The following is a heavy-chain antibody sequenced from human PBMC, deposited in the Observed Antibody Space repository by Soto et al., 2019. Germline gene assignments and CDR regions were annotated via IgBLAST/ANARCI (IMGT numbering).Heavy chain of an antibody. CDR3: ARGTTIPLMDGNY. V-gene: IGHV1-2*02. Sequence: ASAKVFCKASGYTFTSYSMHWVRQSPGQGLEWMGWINANSGGTNYAQKFQGRVTMTRDTSTSTAYMELSRLRSDDTAVYYCARGTTIPLMDGNYWGQGTLVTVSS. J-gene: IGHJ4*02. CDR2: INANSGGT. CDR1: GYTFTSYS. D-gene: IGHD3-9*01.